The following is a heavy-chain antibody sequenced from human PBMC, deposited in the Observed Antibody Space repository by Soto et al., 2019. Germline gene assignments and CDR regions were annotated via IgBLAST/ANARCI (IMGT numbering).Heavy chain of an antibody. CDR2: IIPIFGTA. D-gene: IGHD6-19*01. J-gene: IGHJ4*02. CDR3: ASLRAQSGYSSGWYDY. CDR1: GGTFSSYA. Sequence: ASVKVSCKASGGTFSSYAISWVRQAPGQGLEWMGGIIPIFGTANYAQKFQGRVTNTADESTSTAYMELSSLRSEDTAVYCWASLRAQSGYSSGWYDYWGQGTLVTVSS. V-gene: IGHV1-69*13.